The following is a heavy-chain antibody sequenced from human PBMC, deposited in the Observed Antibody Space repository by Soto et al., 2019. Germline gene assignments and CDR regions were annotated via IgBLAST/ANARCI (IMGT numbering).Heavy chain of an antibody. CDR1: GFSFSSYW. CDR3: ARGYCNGGSCYRGY. D-gene: IGHD2-15*01. Sequence: DVQLAESGGGLVQPGGSLRLSCLASGFSFSSYWMNWVRQAPGKGLEWVATIKYDGSDKYYLDSVRGRFTISRENAKNSLYLQMNSLRAEDTAVYYCARGYCNGGSCYRGYWGQGTLVIVSS. V-gene: IGHV3-7*04. J-gene: IGHJ4*02. CDR2: IKYDGSDK.